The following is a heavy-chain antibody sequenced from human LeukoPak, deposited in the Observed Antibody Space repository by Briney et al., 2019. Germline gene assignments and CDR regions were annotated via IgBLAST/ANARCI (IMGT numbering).Heavy chain of an antibody. CDR2: IYYSGST. CDR3: ARGGYSYDNWFDP. Sequence: SETLSLTCTVSGGSISSYYWSWIRQPPGKGLEWIGYIYYSGSTNYNPSLKSRVTISVDTSKNQFSLKLSSVTAADTAVYYCARGGYSYDNWFDPWGQGTLVTVSS. D-gene: IGHD5-18*01. V-gene: IGHV4-59*01. CDR1: GGSISSYY. J-gene: IGHJ5*02.